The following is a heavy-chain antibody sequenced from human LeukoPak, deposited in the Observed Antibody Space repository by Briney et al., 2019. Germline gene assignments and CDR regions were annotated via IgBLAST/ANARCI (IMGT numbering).Heavy chain of an antibody. CDR2: IYYSGST. CDR1: GGSISSYY. V-gene: IGHV4-39*07. Sequence: PSETLSLTCTVSGGSISSYYWGWIRQPPGKGLEWIGSIYYSGSTYYNPSLKSRVTISVDTSKNQFSLKLSSVTAADTAVYYCARDPYGSGSPLSYWGQGTLVTVSS. D-gene: IGHD3-10*01. CDR3: ARDPYGSGSPLSY. J-gene: IGHJ4*02.